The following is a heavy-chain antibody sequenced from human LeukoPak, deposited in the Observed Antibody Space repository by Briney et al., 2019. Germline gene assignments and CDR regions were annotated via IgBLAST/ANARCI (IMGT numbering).Heavy chain of an antibody. CDR2: INHSGST. J-gene: IGHJ3*02. D-gene: IGHD3-10*01. Sequence: PSETLSLTCAVYGGSFSGYCWSWIRQPPGKGLEWIGEINHSGSTNYNPSLKSRVTISVDTSKNQFSLKLSSVTAADTAVYYCARLRIWFGEPDAFDIWGQGTMVTVSS. CDR3: ARLRIWFGEPDAFDI. CDR1: GGSFSGYC. V-gene: IGHV4-34*01.